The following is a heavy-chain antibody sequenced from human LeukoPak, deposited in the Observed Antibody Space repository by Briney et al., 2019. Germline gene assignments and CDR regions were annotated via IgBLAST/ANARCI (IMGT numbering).Heavy chain of an antibody. CDR1: GFTFSSYA. Sequence: GGSLRLSCAASGFTFSSYAMSWVRQAPGKGLEWVSAISGSGGSTYYADSVKGRFTISRDNSKNTLYLQMNSLRAEDTAVYYCAKDLVGATRATGDYWGQGTLVTVSS. CDR3: AKDLVGATRATGDY. J-gene: IGHJ4*02. V-gene: IGHV3-23*01. D-gene: IGHD1-26*01. CDR2: ISGSGGST.